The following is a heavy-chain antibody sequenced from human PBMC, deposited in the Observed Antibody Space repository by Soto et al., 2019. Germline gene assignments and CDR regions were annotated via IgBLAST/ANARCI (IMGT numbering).Heavy chain of an antibody. V-gene: IGHV1-2*02. CDR2: INPSSGGT. J-gene: IGHJ6*03. D-gene: IGHD2-2*01. CDR3: ARNIVVVPAAIENYYYYMDV. CDR1: GYTFTKFH. Sequence: ASVKVSCKASGYTFTKFHIHWVRQAPGQGLEWMGWINPSSGGTNYAQRFQGRITMTRDTSISTAYMELSRLRSDDTAVYYCARNIVVVPAAIENYYYYMDVWGKGTTVTVS.